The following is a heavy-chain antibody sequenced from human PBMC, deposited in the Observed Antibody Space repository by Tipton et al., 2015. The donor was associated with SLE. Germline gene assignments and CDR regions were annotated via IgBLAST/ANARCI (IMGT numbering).Heavy chain of an antibody. Sequence: QSGAEVKKPGASVKVSCKASGYTFTTYGISWVRQAPGQGLEWMGWISVYHGNTKYGQKLQGRVTMTTDTSTSTAYMELRSLRADDTAVYYCARTVEMPASFDYWGQGNLVTVSS. J-gene: IGHJ4*02. V-gene: IGHV1-18*04. CDR3: ARTVEMPASFDY. CDR1: GYTFTTYG. D-gene: IGHD5-24*01. CDR2: ISVYHGNT.